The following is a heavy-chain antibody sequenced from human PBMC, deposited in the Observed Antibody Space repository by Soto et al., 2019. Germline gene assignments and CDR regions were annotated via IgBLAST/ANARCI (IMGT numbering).Heavy chain of an antibody. Sequence: GGSLRLSCVASGFTFSDYYMSWIRQAPGKGLEWVSYISSSSSYTNYADSVKGRFTISRDNAKNSLYLQMNSLRAEDTAVYYCARSPKYSSSWYGGYYFDYWGQGTLVTVSS. J-gene: IGHJ4*02. V-gene: IGHV3-11*06. CDR1: GFTFSDYY. CDR3: ARSPKYSSSWYGGYYFDY. D-gene: IGHD6-13*01. CDR2: ISSSSSYT.